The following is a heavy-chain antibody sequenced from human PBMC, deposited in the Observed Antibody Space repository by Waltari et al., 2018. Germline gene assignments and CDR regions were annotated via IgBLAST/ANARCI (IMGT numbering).Heavy chain of an antibody. CDR3: ARATYGDYDYYYGMDV. CDR2: INHSGST. CDR1: GGSFSGYY. V-gene: IGHV4-34*01. J-gene: IGHJ6*02. D-gene: IGHD4-17*01. Sequence: QVQLQQWGAGLLKPSETLSLTCAVYGGSFSGYYWSWIRQPPGKGLEWIGEINHSGSTNYNPSLKSRVTISVDTSKNQFSLKLSSVTAADTAVYYCARATYGDYDYYYGMDVWGQGTTVTVSS.